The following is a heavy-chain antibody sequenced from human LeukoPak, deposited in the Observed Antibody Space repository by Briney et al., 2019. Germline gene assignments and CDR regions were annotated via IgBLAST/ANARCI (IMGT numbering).Heavy chain of an antibody. CDR3: ARDDTYYYGSGSYYNWFDP. Sequence: SETLSLTCAVSGGSISTYYWNWIRQPPGKGLEWIGYIYYSGSTNYNPSLKSRVTISVDTSKNQFSLKLSSVTAADTAVYYCARDDTYYYGSGSYYNWFDPWGQGTLVTVSS. V-gene: IGHV4-59*12. J-gene: IGHJ5*02. CDR2: IYYSGST. CDR1: GGSISTYY. D-gene: IGHD3-10*01.